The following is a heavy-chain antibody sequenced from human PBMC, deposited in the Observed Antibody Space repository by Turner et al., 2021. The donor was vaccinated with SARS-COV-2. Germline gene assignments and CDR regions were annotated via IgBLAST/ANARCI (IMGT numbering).Heavy chain of an antibody. CDR2: MYYDGSNE. CDR3: ARKLWGGDDALDL. V-gene: IGHV3-30*19. D-gene: IGHD3-10*01. J-gene: IGHJ3*01. CDR1: GFSISTYG. Sequence: QVQLVESGGGVVQPGKSLRLSCVASGFSISTYGMHWVRQAPGKGLEWVAIMYYDGSNEYYAESVQGRFTISRDNSKNMLYLQMNSLRAEDTAVYYCARKLWGGDDALDLWGQGTMVTVS.